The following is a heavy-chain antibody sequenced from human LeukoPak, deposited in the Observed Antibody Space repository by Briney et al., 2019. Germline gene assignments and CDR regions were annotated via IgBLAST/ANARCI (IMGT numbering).Heavy chain of an antibody. J-gene: IGHJ4*02. Sequence: SETLSLTCTVSGGSLSSRGCYWSWIRQHPGKGLEWLGYIYYDGSTYYNPSLKSRITISVDTSKNHFSLRLSSVTAADTAVYYCARGKNDYSNRYYFDYWGQGTQVTISS. CDR1: GGSLSSRGCY. V-gene: IGHV4-31*03. D-gene: IGHD4-11*01. CDR2: IYYDGST. CDR3: ARGKNDYSNRYYFDY.